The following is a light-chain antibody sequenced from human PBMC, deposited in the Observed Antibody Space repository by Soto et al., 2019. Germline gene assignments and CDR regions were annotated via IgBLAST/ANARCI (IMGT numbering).Light chain of an antibody. CDR2: GAS. V-gene: IGKV3-15*01. CDR1: QSISSE. CDR3: QQGHNWPLT. J-gene: IGKJ2*01. Sequence: EIVMTQSPATLSVSPGERATHSCRASQSISSELAWYQQKPGQPPRLLIYGASTRATGVPARFTGSGSGSDFTLTISGLQYEDFAVYYCQQGHNWPLTFGQGTRLEI.